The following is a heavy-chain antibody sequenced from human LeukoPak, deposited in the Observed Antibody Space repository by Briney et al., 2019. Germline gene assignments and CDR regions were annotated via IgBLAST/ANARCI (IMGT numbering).Heavy chain of an antibody. CDR3: AKEGLNIATRDFFDS. CDR1: GFTFSRYT. D-gene: IGHD6-6*01. V-gene: IGHV3-23*01. J-gene: IGHJ4*02. Sequence: GGSLRLSCAASGFTFSRYTMSWVRQPPGRGLEWVSSVSGGGGDTNYADSVKGRFTISRDNSKNTLYLQMNSLRAEDTAVYYCAKEGLNIATRDFFDSWGQGTLVTVSS. CDR2: VSGGGGDT.